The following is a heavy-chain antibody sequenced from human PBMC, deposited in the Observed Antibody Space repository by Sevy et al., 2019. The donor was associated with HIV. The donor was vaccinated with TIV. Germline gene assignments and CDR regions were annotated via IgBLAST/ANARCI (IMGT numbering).Heavy chain of an antibody. CDR1: GFTFRSYG. CDR2: ISHDGDNK. CDR3: AKLRADGLDAFDF. D-gene: IGHD2-15*01. Sequence: GGSLRLSCAASGFTFRSYGMHWVRQAPGKGLEWVATISHDGDNKSYIDSVRGRFTLSRDNSKNTLYVQMNSLRAEDMAMYFCAKLRADGLDAFDFWGQGTMVTVSS. J-gene: IGHJ3*01. V-gene: IGHV3-30*19.